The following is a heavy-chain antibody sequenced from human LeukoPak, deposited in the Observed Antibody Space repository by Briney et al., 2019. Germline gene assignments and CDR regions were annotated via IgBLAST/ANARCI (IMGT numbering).Heavy chain of an antibody. Sequence: ASVKVSCKASGGTFSSYAISWVRQAPGQGLEWMGWINTDTGNPTYAQGFTGRFVFSLDTSVSTTCLQISSLKAEDTAVYYCARGPSYYYMDVWGKATTVTVSS. CDR3: ARGPSYYYMDV. CDR1: GGTFSSYA. CDR2: INTDTGNP. V-gene: IGHV7-4-1*02. J-gene: IGHJ6*03.